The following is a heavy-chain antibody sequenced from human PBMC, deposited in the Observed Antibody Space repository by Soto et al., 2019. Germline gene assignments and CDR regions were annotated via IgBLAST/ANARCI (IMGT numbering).Heavy chain of an antibody. V-gene: IGHV3-20*04. CDR2: INWNGGST. J-gene: IGHJ6*02. CDR3: ASGILGATTYGMDV. D-gene: IGHD1-26*01. Sequence: EVQLVESGGGVVRPGGSLRLSCAASGFTFDDYGLSWVRQAPGKGLEWVSGINWNGGSTRYADSVKGRFTISRDNAKNSLYLQMSSLRAADTALYYCASGILGATTYGMDVWGQATTVTVSS. CDR1: GFTFDDYG.